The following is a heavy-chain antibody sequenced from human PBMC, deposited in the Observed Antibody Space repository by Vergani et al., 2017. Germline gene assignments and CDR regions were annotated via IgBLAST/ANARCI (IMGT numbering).Heavy chain of an antibody. CDR1: GFTFSSYA. V-gene: IGHV3-30*07. J-gene: IGHJ4*02. Sequence: QVQLVESGGGVVQPGRSLRLSCAASGFTFSSYAMHWVRQAPGKGLEWVAVISYDGSNKYYADSVKGRFTISRDNSKNTPYLQMNSLRAEDTAVYYCAKDELRGYGGPPDYWGQGTLVTVSS. CDR3: AKDELRGYGGPPDY. CDR2: ISYDGSNK. D-gene: IGHD4-23*01.